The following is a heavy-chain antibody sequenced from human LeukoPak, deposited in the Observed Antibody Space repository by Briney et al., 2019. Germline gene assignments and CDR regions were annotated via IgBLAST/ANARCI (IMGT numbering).Heavy chain of an antibody. J-gene: IGHJ4*02. V-gene: IGHV3-21*01. D-gene: IGHD2-2*01. CDR3: AKDSSSTRSFDY. CDR1: GFTFSSYS. CDR2: ISSSSSYI. Sequence: PGGSLRLSCAASGFTFSSYSMNWVRQAPGKGLEWVSSISSSSSYIYYADSVKGRFTISRDNAKNSLYLQMNSLRAEDSALYYCAKDSSSTRSFDYWGQGTLVTVSS.